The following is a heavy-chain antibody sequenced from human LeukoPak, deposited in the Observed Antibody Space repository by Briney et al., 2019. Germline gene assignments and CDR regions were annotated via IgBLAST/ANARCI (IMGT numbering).Heavy chain of an antibody. CDR2: IYYTGGT. D-gene: IGHD3-10*01. J-gene: IGHJ4*02. CDR3: ARHTTMVRGYYFDY. CDR1: GGSITSSSYY. V-gene: IGHV4-39*01. Sequence: SETLSLTCSVSGGSITSSSYYWTWIRQPPEKGLEWIGSIYYTGGTNYNPSLKSRVTISVDTSKNQFSLKLSSVTAADTAVYYCARHTTMVRGYYFDYWGQGTLVTVSS.